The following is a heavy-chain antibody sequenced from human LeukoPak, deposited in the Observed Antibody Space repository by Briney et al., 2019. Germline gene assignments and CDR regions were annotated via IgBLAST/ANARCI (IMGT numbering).Heavy chain of an antibody. CDR3: AKDGRWFGELLASAQLKFYFDY. CDR2: ISYDGSNK. D-gene: IGHD3-10*01. J-gene: IGHJ4*02. Sequence: PGGSLRLSCAASGFTFSSYGMHWVRQAPGKGLEWVAVISYDGSNKYYADSVKGRFTISRDNSKNTLYLQMNSLRAEDTAVYYCAKDGRWFGELLASAQLKFYFDYWGQGTLVTVSS. V-gene: IGHV3-30*18. CDR1: GFTFSSYG.